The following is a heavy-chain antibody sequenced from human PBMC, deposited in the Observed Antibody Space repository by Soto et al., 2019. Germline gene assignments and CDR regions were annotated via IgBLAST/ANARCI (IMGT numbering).Heavy chain of an antibody. CDR3: ARGTIVGATTDYYYDGMDV. CDR1: GGTFSSYA. CDR2: LIPVFGTA. V-gene: IGHV1-69*01. J-gene: IGHJ6*02. D-gene: IGHD1-26*01. Sequence: QVQLVPSGAEVKKPGYSVKVSCKASGGTFSSYAISWVRQAPGHGLEWMGGLIPVFGTANYSQKFQGRVTITADEYTSTAYMELSSLRSEDTAVYYGARGTIVGATTDYYYDGMDVWCQGTTVTVSS.